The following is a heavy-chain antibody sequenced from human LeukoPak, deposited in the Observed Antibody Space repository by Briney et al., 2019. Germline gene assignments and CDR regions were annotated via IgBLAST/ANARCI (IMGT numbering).Heavy chain of an antibody. CDR2: ISSSSSYI. CDR3: ARGYSSSRGGNWFDP. CDR1: GFTFSSYS. Sequence: GGSLRLSCAASGFTFSSYSMNWVRQAPGKGLEWVSPISSSSSYIYYADSVKGRFTISRDNAKNSLYLQMNSLRAEDTAVYYCARGYSSSRGGNWFDPWGQGTLVTVSS. D-gene: IGHD6-13*01. J-gene: IGHJ5*02. V-gene: IGHV3-21*01.